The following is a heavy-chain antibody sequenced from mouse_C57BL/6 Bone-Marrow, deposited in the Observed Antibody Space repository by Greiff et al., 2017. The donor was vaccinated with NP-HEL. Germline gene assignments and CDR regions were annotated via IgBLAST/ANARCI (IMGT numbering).Heavy chain of an antibody. J-gene: IGHJ3*01. D-gene: IGHD3-3*01. V-gene: IGHV1-26*01. CDR1: GYTFTDYY. Sequence: EVQLQQSGPELVKPGASVKISCKASGYTFTDYYMNWVKQSHGKSLEWIGDINPNNGGTSYNQKFKGKATLTVDKSSSTAYMELRSLTSEDSAVYYWARIPGRGAYWGQGTLVTVSA. CDR2: INPNNGGT. CDR3: ARIPGRGAY.